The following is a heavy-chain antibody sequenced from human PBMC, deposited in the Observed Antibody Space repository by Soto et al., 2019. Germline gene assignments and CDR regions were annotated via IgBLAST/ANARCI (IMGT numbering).Heavy chain of an antibody. J-gene: IGHJ6*02. Sequence: GGSLRLSCAASGFIVSSTCMSWVRQAPGKGLVWVSRVNNDGTDTTHADSVKGRFTISRDNAENTLYLQMNSLRAEDTAVYYCARGGLQHALDVWGQGSTVTVSS. CDR2: VNNDGTDT. CDR1: GFIVSSTC. V-gene: IGHV3-74*03. CDR3: ARGGLQHALDV. D-gene: IGHD6-13*01.